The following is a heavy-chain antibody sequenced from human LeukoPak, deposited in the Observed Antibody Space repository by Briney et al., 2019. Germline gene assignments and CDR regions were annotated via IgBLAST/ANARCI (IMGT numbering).Heavy chain of an antibody. CDR2: ISSSSSYI. CDR1: GFTFSSYS. D-gene: IGHD2-8*02. Sequence: NPRGSLRLSCAASGFTFSSYSMNWVRQAPGKGLEWVSSISSSSSYIYYADSVRGRFTISRDNAKNSVYLQMNSLRGEDTAAYYCARDDVTTNGGVIADSRLFDIWGQGTMVTVSS. CDR3: ARDDVTTNGGVIADSRLFDI. J-gene: IGHJ3*02. V-gene: IGHV3-21*01.